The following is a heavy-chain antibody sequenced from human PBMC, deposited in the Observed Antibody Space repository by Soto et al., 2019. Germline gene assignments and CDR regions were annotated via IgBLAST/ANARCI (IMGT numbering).Heavy chain of an antibody. CDR1: GFTFSSYG. D-gene: IGHD6-19*01. J-gene: IGHJ4*02. CDR2: IWYDGSNK. CDR3: ARDGSGSGWLDY. V-gene: IGHV3-33*01. Sequence: QVQLVESGGGVVQPGRSLRLSCAASGFTFSSYGMHWVRQAPGKGLEWVAVIWYDGSNKYYADSVKGRFTISRDNSKNTLYLQMNSLRAEDTAVYYGARDGSGSGWLDYWGQGTLVTVSS.